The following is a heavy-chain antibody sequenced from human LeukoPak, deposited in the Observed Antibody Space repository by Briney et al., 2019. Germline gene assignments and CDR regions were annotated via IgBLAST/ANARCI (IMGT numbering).Heavy chain of an antibody. CDR3: ARDGACSGGSCYSPYFDY. CDR2: IKQDGSEK. CDR1: GFTFSSYW. J-gene: IGHJ4*02. V-gene: IGHV3-7*03. Sequence: GGSLRLSCAASGFTFSSYWMSWVRQAPGKGLEWVANIKQDGSEKYYVDSVKGRFTISRDNAKNPLYLQMNSLRAEDTAVYYCARDGACSGGSCYSPYFDYWGQGTLVTVSS. D-gene: IGHD2-15*01.